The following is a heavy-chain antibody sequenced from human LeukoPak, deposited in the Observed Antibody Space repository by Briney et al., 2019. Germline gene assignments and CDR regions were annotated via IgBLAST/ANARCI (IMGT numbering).Heavy chain of an antibody. Sequence: PGGSLRLSCAASGFTFSSYWMSWVRQAPGKGLEWVANIKQDGSEKYYVDSVKGRFTISRDNAKNSLYLQMNSLRAEDTAVYYCARAYPEYYYYYYYMDVWGKGTTVTVSS. CDR3: ARAYPEYYYYYYYMDV. CDR1: GFTFSSYW. CDR2: IKQDGSEK. V-gene: IGHV3-7*01. D-gene: IGHD2-2*02. J-gene: IGHJ6*03.